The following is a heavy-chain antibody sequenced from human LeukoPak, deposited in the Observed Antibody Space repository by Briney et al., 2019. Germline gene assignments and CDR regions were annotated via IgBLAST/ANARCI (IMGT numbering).Heavy chain of an antibody. J-gene: IGHJ4*02. CDR3: ARKKTRGLDY. CDR2: ISGSGGST. V-gene: IGHV3-23*01. CDR1: GFTFSSYA. D-gene: IGHD3-10*01. Sequence: GGSLRLSCAASGFTFSSYAMSWVRQAPGKGLEWVSAISGSGGSTYYADSVKGRFTISRDNSKNTLYLQMNSLRVEDTAIYYCARKKTRGLDYWGQGTLVTVSS.